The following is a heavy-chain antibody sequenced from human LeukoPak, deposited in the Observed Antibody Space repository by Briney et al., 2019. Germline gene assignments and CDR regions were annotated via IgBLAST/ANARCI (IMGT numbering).Heavy chain of an antibody. J-gene: IGHJ6*03. CDR3: ARSYCSSTSCSDYMDV. CDR1: GFTFNAYY. CDR2: INPNTGDT. Sequence: SSVKVSCKASGFTFNAYYIHWLRQAPGQGLEWMGWINPNTGDTNYAQKFQGRVTMTSDTSISTAYVELSRLRSDDTAVYYCARSYCSSTSCSDYMDVWGKGTTVTISS. V-gene: IGHV1-2*02. D-gene: IGHD2-2*01.